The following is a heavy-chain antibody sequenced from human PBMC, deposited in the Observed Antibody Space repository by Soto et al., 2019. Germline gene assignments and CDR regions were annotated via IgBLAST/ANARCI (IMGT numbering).Heavy chain of an antibody. D-gene: IGHD3-22*01. J-gene: IGHJ5*02. CDR2: IYYSGST. CDR1: GGSISSYY. CDR3: ARARQYYDCEFDP. Sequence: SETLSLTCTVSGGSISSYYWSWIRQPPGKGLEWIGYIYYSGSTNYNPSLKSRVTISVDTSENQFSLKLTSVTAADTAIYFCARARQYYDCEFDPWGQGILVTVSS. V-gene: IGHV4-59*12.